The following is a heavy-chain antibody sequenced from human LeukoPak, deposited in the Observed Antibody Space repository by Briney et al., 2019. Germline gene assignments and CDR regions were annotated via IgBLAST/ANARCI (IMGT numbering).Heavy chain of an antibody. CDR3: ARGSLGHSFGFSV. D-gene: IGHD3-22*01. CDR2: IKQDGSDK. V-gene: IGHV3-7*03. J-gene: IGHJ3*01. Sequence: GGSLRLSCAASGFTFTSYWMNWVRQFPGKGLEWVANIKQDGSDKYYVDSVKGRFTISRDNAKNSVYLQMNSLRVEDTAVYFCARGSLGHSFGFSVWGQGATVTVSS. CDR1: GFTFTSYW.